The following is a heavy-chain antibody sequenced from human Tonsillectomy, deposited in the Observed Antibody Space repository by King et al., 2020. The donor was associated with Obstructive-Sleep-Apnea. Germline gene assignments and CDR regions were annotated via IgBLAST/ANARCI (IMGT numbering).Heavy chain of an antibody. CDR3: AGEVTTVTGGNYFDN. CDR2: IYHSGST. CDR1: GGSTSSGGYS. V-gene: IGHV4-30-2*01. Sequence: LQLQESGSGLVKPSQTLSLTCAVSGGSTSSGGYSWCWIRQPPGKGLAWIGYIYHSGSTYYNPSLKNRYTISIHRSKNQFSLKLSSLTAAVTAVYYCAGEVTTVTGGNYFDNWGQGTLVTVSS. J-gene: IGHJ4*02. D-gene: IGHD4-17*01.